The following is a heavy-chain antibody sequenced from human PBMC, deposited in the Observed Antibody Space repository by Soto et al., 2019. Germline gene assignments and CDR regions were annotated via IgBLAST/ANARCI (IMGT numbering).Heavy chain of an antibody. Sequence: EVQLVESGGGLVQPGGSLRLSCAASGFTFSGHWMTWVRQAPGKGLEWVAYMKEDGSEIYYVDSVKGRFTISRDNAKNSLYLQMNSLRVEDTAVYYCARGVYSYDYWGQGTLVTGSS. D-gene: IGHD5-12*01. J-gene: IGHJ4*02. CDR3: ARGVYSYDY. CDR2: MKEDGSEI. V-gene: IGHV3-7*04. CDR1: GFTFSGHW.